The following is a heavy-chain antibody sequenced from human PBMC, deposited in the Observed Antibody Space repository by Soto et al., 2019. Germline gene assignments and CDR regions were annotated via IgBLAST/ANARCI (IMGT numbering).Heavy chain of an antibody. D-gene: IGHD6-19*01. Sequence: QVQLVESGGGVVQPGRSLRLSCAASGFTFRRYGMHWVRQAPGKGLEWVAGIGFDGSNRFYADSVKGRFTISRDTSNNTLYLQMDGLGADDAGVYDCARAVERGFDYWGQGTLVTVSS. V-gene: IGHV3-33*01. CDR1: GFTFRRYG. CDR3: ARAVERGFDY. CDR2: IGFDGSNR. J-gene: IGHJ4*02.